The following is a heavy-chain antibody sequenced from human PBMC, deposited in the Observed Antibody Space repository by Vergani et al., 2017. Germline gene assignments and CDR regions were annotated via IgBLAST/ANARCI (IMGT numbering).Heavy chain of an antibody. CDR1: GFSFSTYS. D-gene: IGHD6-19*01. CDR2: ISGRSNYI. Sequence: EVQLQESGGGLVKPGGSLRVSCAASGFSFSTYSINWVRQAPGKGLEWVSSISGRSNYIYYADSVKGRFTISRDNAKNSLYLQMNSLRAEDTAVYYCARVPAMDSSGSNEGYWGQGTLVTVSS. V-gene: IGHV3-21*01. J-gene: IGHJ4*02. CDR3: ARVPAMDSSGSNEGY.